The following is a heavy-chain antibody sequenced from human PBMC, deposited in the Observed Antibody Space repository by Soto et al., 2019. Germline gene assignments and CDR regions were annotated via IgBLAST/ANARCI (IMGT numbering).Heavy chain of an antibody. CDR1: GFTFSSYA. CDR3: ARAVAGTPFDYYYYGMDV. D-gene: IGHD6-19*01. J-gene: IGHJ6*02. V-gene: IGHV3-30-3*01. CDR2: ISYDGSNK. Sequence: LRLSCAASGFTFSSYAMHWVRQAPGKGLEWVAVISYDGSNKYYADSVKGRFTISRDNSKNTLYLQMNSLRAEDTAVYYCARAVAGTPFDYYYYGMDVWGQGTTVTVSS.